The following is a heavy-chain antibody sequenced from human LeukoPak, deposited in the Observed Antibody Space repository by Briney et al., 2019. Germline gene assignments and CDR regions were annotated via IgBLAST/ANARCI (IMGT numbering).Heavy chain of an antibody. D-gene: IGHD3-3*01. CDR3: ARVRAPRRAIFGVVIIPRGDYFDY. J-gene: IGHJ4*02. CDR1: GYTFTGYY. Sequence: ASVKVSCKASGYTFTGYYMHWVRQAPGQGLEWMGWINPNSGGTNYAQKFQGRVTMTRDTSISTAYMELSRLRSDDTAVYYCARVRAPRRAIFGVVIIPRGDYFDYWGQGTLVTVSS. CDR2: INPNSGGT. V-gene: IGHV1-2*02.